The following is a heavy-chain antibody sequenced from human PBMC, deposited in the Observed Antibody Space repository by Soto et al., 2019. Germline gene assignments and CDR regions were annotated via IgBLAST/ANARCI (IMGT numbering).Heavy chain of an antibody. J-gene: IGHJ4*02. CDR2: IKFDGTET. CDR3: TKGGPYYRVPFDY. CDR1: GFIFSSYW. V-gene: IGHV3-74*01. D-gene: IGHD3-10*01. Sequence: EVQLVESGGGLVQPGGSLRLSCAASGFIFSSYWMHWVRQAPGKGLVWVSRIKFDGTETNYEDSVKGRFTVSRDNARDTLYLQMDSLTAEDTALYYCTKGGPYYRVPFDYWGQGTLVTVSS.